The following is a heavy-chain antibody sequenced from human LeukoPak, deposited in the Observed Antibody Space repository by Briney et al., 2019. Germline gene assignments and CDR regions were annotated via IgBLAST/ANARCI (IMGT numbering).Heavy chain of an antibody. CDR1: GGTFSSYA. Sequence: SVKVSCKASGGTFSSYAISWVRHAPGQGLEWMGRIIPILGIANYAQKFQGRVTITADKSTSTAYMELSSLRSEDTAVYYCARDSIAAAGLFDYWGQGTLVTVSS. V-gene: IGHV1-69*04. D-gene: IGHD6-13*01. CDR2: IIPILGIA. CDR3: ARDSIAAAGLFDY. J-gene: IGHJ4*02.